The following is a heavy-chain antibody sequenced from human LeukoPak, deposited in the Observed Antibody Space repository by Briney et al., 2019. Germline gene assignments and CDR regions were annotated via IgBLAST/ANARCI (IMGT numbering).Heavy chain of an antibody. J-gene: IGHJ5*02. CDR1: GGSFSGYY. V-gene: IGHV4-34*01. CDR3: ARGGLRGYSGYVSYNWFDP. D-gene: IGHD5-12*01. CDR2: INHSGST. Sequence: SETLSLTCAVYGGSFSGYYWSWIRQPPGKGLEWIGEINHSGSTNYNPSLKSRVTISVDTSKNQFSLKLSSETAADTAVYYCARGGLRGYSGYVSYNWFDPWGQGTLVTVSS.